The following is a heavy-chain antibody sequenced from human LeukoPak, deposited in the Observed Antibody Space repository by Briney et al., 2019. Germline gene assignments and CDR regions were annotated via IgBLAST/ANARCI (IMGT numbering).Heavy chain of an antibody. J-gene: IGHJ6*02. D-gene: IGHD3-10*01. CDR1: GGSISSGGYY. CDR2: IYYSGST. CDR3: ARGTVRLLWFGESPADGIDV. V-gene: IGHV4-31*03. Sequence: PSETLSLTCTVSGGSISSGGYYWSWIRQHPGKGLEWIGYIYYSGSTYYNPSLKSRVTISVDTSKNQFSLKLSSVTAADTAVYYCARGTVRLLWFGESPADGIDVWGQGTTVTVSS.